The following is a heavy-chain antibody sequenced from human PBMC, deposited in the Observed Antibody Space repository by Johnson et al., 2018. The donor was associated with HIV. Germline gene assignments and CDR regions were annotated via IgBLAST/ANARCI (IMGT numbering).Heavy chain of an antibody. CDR2: IRYDGSNK. J-gene: IGHJ3*02. D-gene: IGHD6-13*01. V-gene: IGHV3-30*02. CDR1: GFTFSSYA. CDR3: ARGDLAAAGNGAFDI. Sequence: QVQLVESGGGLVQPGGSLRLSCAASGFTFSSYAMSWVRQAPGKGLEWVAFIRYDGSNKYYADSVKGRFTISRDNSKNTLYLQMNSLRAEDTAVYYCARGDLAAAGNGAFDIWGQGTMVTVSS.